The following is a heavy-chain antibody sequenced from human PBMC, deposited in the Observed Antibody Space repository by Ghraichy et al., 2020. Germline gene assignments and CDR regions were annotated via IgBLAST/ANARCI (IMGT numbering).Heavy chain of an antibody. D-gene: IGHD4-23*01. CDR3: AREGSGNSLDY. V-gene: IGHV3-11*06. J-gene: IGHJ4*02. CDR2: ISSSSSYT. CDR1: GFTFSDYY. Sequence: GGSLRLSCAASGFTFSDYYMSWIRQAPGKGLEWVSYISSSSSYTNYADSVKGRFTISTDNAKNSLYLQMNSLRAEDTAVYYCAREGSGNSLDYWGQGTLVTVSS.